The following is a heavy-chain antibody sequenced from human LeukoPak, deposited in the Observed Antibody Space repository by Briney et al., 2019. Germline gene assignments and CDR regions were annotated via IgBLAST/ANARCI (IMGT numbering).Heavy chain of an antibody. D-gene: IGHD3-10*01. CDR3: AREGVLWFGELLGAGYMDV. CDR2: INPSGDST. CDR1: GYTFTGYY. J-gene: IGHJ6*03. V-gene: IGHV1-46*01. Sequence: ASVKVSCKASGYTFTGYYMHWVRQAPGQGLEWMGIINPSGDSTSYAQKFQGRVTMTRDMSTSTVYMELSSLRSEDTAVYYCAREGVLWFGELLGAGYMDVWGKGTTVTVSS.